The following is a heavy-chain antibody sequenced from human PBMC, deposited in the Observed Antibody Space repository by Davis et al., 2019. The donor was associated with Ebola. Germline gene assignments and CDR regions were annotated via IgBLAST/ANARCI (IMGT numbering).Heavy chain of an antibody. CDR3: TPELNRRWFGDGPFDY. D-gene: IGHD3-10*01. Sequence: GESLKISCAASGFTFSDHYMDWVRQAPGRGPEWVGRSENKANSYTTKYAASLKGRFTISRDDSKNSLYLQMNSLKSEDTAVYYCTPELNRRWFGDGPFDYWGQGTLVTVSS. CDR1: GFTFSDHY. V-gene: IGHV3-72*01. CDR2: SENKANSYTT. J-gene: IGHJ4*02.